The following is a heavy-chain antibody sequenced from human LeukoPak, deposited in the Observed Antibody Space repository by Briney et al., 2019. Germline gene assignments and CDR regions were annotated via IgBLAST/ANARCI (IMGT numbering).Heavy chain of an antibody. Sequence: PSETLSLTCTVSGGSISSYYWSWIRQPPGKGLEWIGEINHSGSTNYNPSLKSRVTISVDTSKNQFSLKLSSVTAADTAVYYCARGTVAGTRSLDYWGQGTLVTVSS. CDR1: GGSISSYY. CDR3: ARGTVAGTRSLDY. V-gene: IGHV4-34*01. J-gene: IGHJ4*02. CDR2: INHSGST. D-gene: IGHD6-19*01.